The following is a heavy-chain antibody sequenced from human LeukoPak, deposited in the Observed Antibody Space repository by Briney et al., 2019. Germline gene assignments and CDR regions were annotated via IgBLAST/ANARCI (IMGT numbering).Heavy chain of an antibody. V-gene: IGHV3-53*01. J-gene: IGHJ4*02. CDR1: GFIVNTNY. CDR2: IYADGNT. D-gene: IGHD4-17*01. CDR3: ARDSYGDANFDA. Sequence: GGSLRLSCAASGFIVNTNYMTWVRQAPGRGLEWVSFIYADGNTYYADSVKGRFTISRDISKNAVYLQMNSLRAEDTAVYYCARDSYGDANFDAWGQGTLVTVSS.